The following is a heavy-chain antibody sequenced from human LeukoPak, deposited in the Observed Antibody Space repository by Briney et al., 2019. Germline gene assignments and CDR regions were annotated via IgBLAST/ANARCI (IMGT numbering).Heavy chain of an antibody. J-gene: IGHJ4*02. Sequence: GESLRLSCAASGFTVSSNYMSWVRQAPGKGLEWVSVIYSGGSTDYADSVKGRFTISRDNSKNTLYLQMNSLRAEDTAVYYCARNGYYDSSGYYLFDYWGQGTLVTVSS. CDR1: GFTVSSNY. CDR2: IYSGGST. V-gene: IGHV3-53*01. CDR3: ARNGYYDSSGYYLFDY. D-gene: IGHD3-22*01.